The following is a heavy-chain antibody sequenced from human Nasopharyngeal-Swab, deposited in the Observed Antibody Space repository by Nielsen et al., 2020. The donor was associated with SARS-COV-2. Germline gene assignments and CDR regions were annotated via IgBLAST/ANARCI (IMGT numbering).Heavy chain of an antibody. J-gene: IGHJ4*02. CDR2: INHSGST. Sequence: SETLSLTCAVYGGSFSGYYWSWIRQPPGKGLEWIGEINHSGSTNYNPSLKSRVTISVDTSKNQFSLKLSSVTAADTAVYYCARGYYFDYWGQGTLVTVSS. V-gene: IGHV4-34*01. CDR1: GGSFSGYY. CDR3: ARGYYFDY.